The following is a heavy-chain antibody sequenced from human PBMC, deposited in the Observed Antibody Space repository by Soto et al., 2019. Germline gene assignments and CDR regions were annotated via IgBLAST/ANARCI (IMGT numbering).Heavy chain of an antibody. CDR2: ISYDGSNK. J-gene: IGHJ4*02. CDR1: GFTFSSYG. D-gene: IGHD3-10*01. V-gene: IGHV3-30*18. Sequence: GGSLRLSCAASGFTFSSYGMHWVRQAPGKGLEWVAVISYDGSNKYYADSVKGRFTISRDNSKNTLYLQMNSLRAEDTAVYYCAKDWDYYGSGSLDYWGQGTLVTVSS. CDR3: AKDWDYYGSGSLDY.